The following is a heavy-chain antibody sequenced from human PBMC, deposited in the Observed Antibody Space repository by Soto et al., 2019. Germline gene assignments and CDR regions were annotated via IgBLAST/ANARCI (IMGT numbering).Heavy chain of an antibody. Sequence: SETLSLTCAVSGGSISSSSYYWGWIRQPPGKGLEWIGSIYYSGSTYYNPSLKSRVTISVDTSKNQFSLKLSSVTAADTAVYYCARHYGDYDHRYMDVWGKGTTVTVS. CDR1: GGSISSSSYY. CDR2: IYYSGST. J-gene: IGHJ6*03. V-gene: IGHV4-39*01. CDR3: ARHYGDYDHRYMDV. D-gene: IGHD4-17*01.